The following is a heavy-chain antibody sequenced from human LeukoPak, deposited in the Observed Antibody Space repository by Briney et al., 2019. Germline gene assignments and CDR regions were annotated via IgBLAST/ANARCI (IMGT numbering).Heavy chain of an antibody. Sequence: PSQTLSLTCTVSGGSVSSSDYNWSWIRQPPGKGLEWIGYIYYSGSTYYNPSLRSRITMSVDTSENQFSLKLSSVTAADTAVYYCATAPHAECGGGSCPFDYWGQGTLVTVSS. CDR1: GGSVSSSDYN. D-gene: IGHD2-15*01. CDR2: IYYSGST. J-gene: IGHJ4*02. V-gene: IGHV4-30-4*01. CDR3: ATAPHAECGGGSCPFDY.